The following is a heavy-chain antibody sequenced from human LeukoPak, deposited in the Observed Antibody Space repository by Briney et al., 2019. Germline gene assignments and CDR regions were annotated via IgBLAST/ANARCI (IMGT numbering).Heavy chain of an antibody. V-gene: IGHV4-38-2*02. CDR1: GYSISSGYY. Sequence: SETLSLTCTVSGYSISSGYYWGWIRQPPGKGLEWIGSIYHSGSTYYNPSLKSRVTISVDTSKNQFSLKLSSVTAADTAVYYCAREYYYDSTPPGDYWGQGTLVTVSS. J-gene: IGHJ4*02. CDR2: IYHSGST. CDR3: AREYYYDSTPPGDY. D-gene: IGHD3-22*01.